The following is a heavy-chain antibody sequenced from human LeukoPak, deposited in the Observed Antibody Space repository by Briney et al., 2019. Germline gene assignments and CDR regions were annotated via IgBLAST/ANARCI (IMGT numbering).Heavy chain of an antibody. CDR3: ARSRIAAAGKGGFDY. CDR2: IYHSGST. J-gene: IGHJ4*02. V-gene: IGHV4-30-2*01. D-gene: IGHD6-13*01. CDR1: GGSTSSGGYS. Sequence: SETLSLTCAVSGGSTSSGGYSWSWIRQPPGKGLEWIGYIYHSGSTYYNPSLKSRVTISVDRSKNQFSLKLSSVTAADTAVYYCARSRIAAAGKGGFDYWGQGTLVTVSS.